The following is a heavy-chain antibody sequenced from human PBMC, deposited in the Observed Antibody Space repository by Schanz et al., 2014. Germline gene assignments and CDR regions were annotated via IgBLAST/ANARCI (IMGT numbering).Heavy chain of an antibody. J-gene: IGHJ4*02. Sequence: EVQLVESGGGLVQPGGSLRLSCAASGFTVSKNYMSWVRQAPGKGLEWVSIIYTDGSTYYADSVRDRFTISRDNSKNMLYLQINNLRAEDTAVYYCASPPISVAGRLADYWGQGILVAVSS. V-gene: IGHV3-66*01. CDR2: IYTDGST. D-gene: IGHD6-19*01. CDR3: ASPPISVAGRLADY. CDR1: GFTVSKNY.